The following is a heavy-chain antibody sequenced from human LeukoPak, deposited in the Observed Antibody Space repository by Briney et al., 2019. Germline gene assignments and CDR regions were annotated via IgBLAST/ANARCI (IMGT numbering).Heavy chain of an antibody. D-gene: IGHD4-17*01. CDR2: IYYSGST. J-gene: IGHJ4*02. Sequence: PSETLSLTCTVSGGSISSYYWSWIRQPPGKGLEWIGYIYYSGSTNYNPSLKSRVTIPVDTSKNQFSLKLSSVTAADTAVYYCARDKFTYGYWGQGTLVTVSS. CDR1: GGSISSYY. CDR3: ARDKFTYGY. V-gene: IGHV4-59*01.